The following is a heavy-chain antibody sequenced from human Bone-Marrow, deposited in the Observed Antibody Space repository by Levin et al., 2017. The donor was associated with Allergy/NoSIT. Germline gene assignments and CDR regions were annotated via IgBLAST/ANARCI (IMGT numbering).Heavy chain of an antibody. Sequence: ASVKVSCAASGFSVSSKYMSWVRQAPGKGLEWVSVIYSGGDTFYADSVKDRFTFSRDNSKNTLSLQMNSLTADDTAVDYCAGGPRRPYWGQGTLVTVSS. D-gene: IGHD3-16*01. CDR1: GFSVSSKY. CDR2: IYSGGDT. V-gene: IGHV3-66*01. CDR3: AGGPRRPY. J-gene: IGHJ4*02.